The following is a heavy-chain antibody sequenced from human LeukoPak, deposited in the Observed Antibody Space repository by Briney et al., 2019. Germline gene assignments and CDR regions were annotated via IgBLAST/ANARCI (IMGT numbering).Heavy chain of an antibody. CDR2: IYTRKTT. CDR1: GGSINSGNYY. D-gene: IGHD7-27*01. J-gene: IGHJ4*02. V-gene: IGHV4-61*02. Sequence: SETLSLTCTVSGGSINSGNYYWSWIRQPAGKGLEWIGRIYTRKTTNYNPSLKSRVTISVDTSKNRFSLKLSSVTAADTAVYYCARGGPHWDQYYFDYWGQGTLVTVSS. CDR3: ARGGPHWDQYYFDY.